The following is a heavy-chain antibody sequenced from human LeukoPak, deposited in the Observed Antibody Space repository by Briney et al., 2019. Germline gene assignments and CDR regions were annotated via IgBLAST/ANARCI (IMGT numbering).Heavy chain of an antibody. CDR2: ISASSSSNDCGAR. D-gene: IGHD3-10*01. J-gene: IGHJ3*02. CDR3: ARDMVITMVRGVLDAFDI. Sequence: PAGSLTLSCTASGFSFSTYSMNWVRQAPGRGLEWVSYISASSSSNDCGARQYEDSVKGRFTISRDNDKNPLYLQMNSLRDEDTAVYYCARDMVITMVRGVLDAFDIWGQGTMVTVSP. V-gene: IGHV3-48*02. CDR1: GFSFSTYS.